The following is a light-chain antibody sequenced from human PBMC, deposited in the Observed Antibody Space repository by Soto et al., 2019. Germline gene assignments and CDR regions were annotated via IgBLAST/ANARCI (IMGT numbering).Light chain of an antibody. V-gene: IGKV3-11*01. Sequence: EIVLTQSPATLSLSPGERATLSRRASQSFSSYLAWYQQKPGQAPRLLIYDASNRATGIPARFSGSGSGTDFTLTISSLEPEDFAVYYCQQRSNWWTFGQGTKVDI. J-gene: IGKJ1*01. CDR1: QSFSSY. CDR2: DAS. CDR3: QQRSNWWT.